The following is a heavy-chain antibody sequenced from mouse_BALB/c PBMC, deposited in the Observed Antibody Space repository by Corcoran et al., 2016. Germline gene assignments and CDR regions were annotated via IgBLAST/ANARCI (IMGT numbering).Heavy chain of an antibody. CDR2: INPYNDVT. V-gene: IGHV1S136*01. CDR1: GYTFTSYV. J-gene: IGHJ3*01. CDR3: ARNYYGSTYVFAY. Sequence: EIQLQQSGPELVQPGASMKMSCKASGYTFTSYVMHWVKQKPGQGLEWIGYINPYNDVTKYNEKFKGKATLTSDKSSSTAYMELSSLTSEDSAVYYCARNYYGSTYVFAYWGQGTLVTVSA. D-gene: IGHD1-1*01.